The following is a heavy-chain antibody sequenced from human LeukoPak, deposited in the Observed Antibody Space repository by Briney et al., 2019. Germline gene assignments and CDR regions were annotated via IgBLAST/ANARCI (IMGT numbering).Heavy chain of an antibody. Sequence: SETLSLTCAVYGGSFSGYYWSWIRQPPGKGLEWIGEINHSGSTNYNPSLKSRVTISVDTSKNQFSLKLSSVTAADTAVYYCARGNYYDSSGYYPAFDYWGQGTLVTVSS. CDR3: ARGNYYDSSGYYPAFDY. D-gene: IGHD3-22*01. J-gene: IGHJ4*02. V-gene: IGHV4-34*01. CDR1: GGSFSGYY. CDR2: INHSGST.